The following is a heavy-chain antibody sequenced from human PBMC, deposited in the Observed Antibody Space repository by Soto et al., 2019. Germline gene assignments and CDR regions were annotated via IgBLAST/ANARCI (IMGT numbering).Heavy chain of an antibody. V-gene: IGHV4-30-4*01. J-gene: IGHJ4*02. CDR1: GGSINSGDYY. Sequence: PLSHTCRVSGGSINSGDYYWSWIRQSPGKGLEWIGYIYYSGSTYYNPSLKSRSTISIDTSKNQFFLDVDSVTAADTAVYYCARLYTGYEAFDYWGQGTLVTVSS. CDR2: IYYSGST. D-gene: IGHD5-12*01. CDR3: ARLYTGYEAFDY.